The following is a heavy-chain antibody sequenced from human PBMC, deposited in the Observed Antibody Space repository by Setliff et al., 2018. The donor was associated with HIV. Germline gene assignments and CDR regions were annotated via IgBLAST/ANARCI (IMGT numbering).Heavy chain of an antibody. Sequence: SETLSLTCTVSGGSMSTTEYHWDWIRQPPGKGLEWIGNIYYSGTTYYKSSLKSRVTISAERSTNQFSLRLTSVTAADTAVYFCARGRVGRALTAWVDSWGQGTLVTVSS. CDR1: GGSMSTTEYH. CDR3: ARGRVGRALTAWVDS. D-gene: IGHD1-26*01. CDR2: IYYSGTT. V-gene: IGHV4-39*07. J-gene: IGHJ4*02.